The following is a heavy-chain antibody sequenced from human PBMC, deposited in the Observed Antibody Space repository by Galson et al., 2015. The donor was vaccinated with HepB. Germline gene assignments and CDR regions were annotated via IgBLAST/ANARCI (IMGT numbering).Heavy chain of an antibody. V-gene: IGHV3-11*01. J-gene: IGHJ4*02. Sequence: SLRLSCAASGFTFSDYYMSWIRQAPGQGLEWVSYITTRGSTINYADSVKGRFTIARDNAKNSLYLQVNSLRAEDTAVYYCARGVALDYWGQGTLVTVSS. D-gene: IGHD3-3*01. CDR1: GFTFSDYY. CDR3: ARGVALDY. CDR2: ITTRGSTI.